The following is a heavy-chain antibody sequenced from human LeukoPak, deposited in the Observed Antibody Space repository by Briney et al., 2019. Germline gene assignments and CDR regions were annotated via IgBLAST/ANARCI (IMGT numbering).Heavy chain of an antibody. J-gene: IGHJ4*02. CDR3: THYYGSGLFDY. Sequence: PGGSLRLSCAASGFTFSNAWMSCVRQAPGKGLEWVGRIKSKTDGGTIDYAAPGKGRFTISRDESRNTLYLQMNSLKTEDTAVYYCTHYYGSGLFDYWGQGPLVTVSS. V-gene: IGHV3-15*01. CDR1: GFTFSNAW. CDR2: IKSKTDGGTI. D-gene: IGHD3-10*01.